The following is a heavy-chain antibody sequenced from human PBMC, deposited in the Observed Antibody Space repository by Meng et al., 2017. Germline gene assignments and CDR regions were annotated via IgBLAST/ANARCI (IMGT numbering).Heavy chain of an antibody. CDR2: IYYSGST. J-gene: IGHJ6*02. Sequence: SETLSLTCTVSGGSISSSSYYRGWIRQPPGKGLEWIGSIYYSGSTYYNPSLKSRVTISVDTSKNQFSLKLSSVTAADTAVYYCARGDYYGSGSYFPYYGMDVWGQGTTVTVSS. CDR1: GGSISSSSYY. V-gene: IGHV4-39*07. CDR3: ARGDYYGSGSYFPYYGMDV. D-gene: IGHD3-10*01.